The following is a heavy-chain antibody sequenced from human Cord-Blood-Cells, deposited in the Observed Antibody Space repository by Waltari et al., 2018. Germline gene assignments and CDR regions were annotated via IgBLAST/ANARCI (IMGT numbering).Heavy chain of an antibody. V-gene: IGHV3-30-3*01. CDR2: ISYDGSNK. D-gene: IGHD1-26*01. CDR3: ARAPGGSYSDAFDI. Sequence: QVQLVESGGGVVQPGRSLRLSCAASGITFSSYDLSLARQAPGKGLEWVAVISYDGSNKYYADSVKGRFTISRDNSKNTLYLQMNSLRAEDTAVYYCARAPGGSYSDAFDIWGQGTMVTVSS. J-gene: IGHJ3*02. CDR1: GITFSSYD.